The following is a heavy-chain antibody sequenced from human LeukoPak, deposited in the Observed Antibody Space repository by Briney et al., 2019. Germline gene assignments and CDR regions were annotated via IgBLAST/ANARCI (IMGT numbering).Heavy chain of an antibody. CDR1: GYSIGTGHY. J-gene: IGHJ5*01. CDR2: VYHSGT. V-gene: IGHV4-38-2*02. D-gene: IGHD4-23*01. CDR3: AKSTGGGGHDS. Sequence: ASETLSLTCTVSGYSIGTGHYWARIRQPPGKGLEWIGCVYHSGTYYKSSLTSRVTISMDTSKNQFSLKLTSVTATDSAFYYCAKSTGGGGHDSWGQGTLVTVSS.